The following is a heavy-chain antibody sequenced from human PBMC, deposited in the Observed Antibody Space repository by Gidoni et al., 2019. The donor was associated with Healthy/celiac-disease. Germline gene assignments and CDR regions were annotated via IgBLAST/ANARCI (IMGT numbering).Heavy chain of an antibody. J-gene: IGHJ3*02. CDR1: GYNFTGYY. CDR2: INPNSGGT. Sequence: QVQLVQSGAEGKKPGASVEVSCMVSGYNFTGYYMHWVRQAPGQGLECMGWINPNSGGTNYAQKFKGRGNMTRDTSISTAYMERSRLRSDDTAVCYCANRLPVTNAKGAFDIWGQGTMVTVSS. D-gene: IGHD1-1*01. V-gene: IGHV1-2*02. CDR3: ANRLPVTNAKGAFDI.